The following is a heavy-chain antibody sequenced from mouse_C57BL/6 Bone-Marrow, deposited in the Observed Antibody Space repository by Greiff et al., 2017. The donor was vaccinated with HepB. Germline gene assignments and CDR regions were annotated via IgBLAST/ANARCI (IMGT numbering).Heavy chain of an antibody. CDR3: ARPGYSNYPSFDY. V-gene: IGHV5-17*01. Sequence: EVHLVESGGGLVKPGGSLKLSCAASGFTFSDYGMHWVRQAPEKGLEWVAYISSGSSTIYYADTVKGRFTISRDNAKNTLFLQMTSLRSEDTAMYYCARPGYSNYPSFDYWGQGTTLTVSS. D-gene: IGHD2-5*01. CDR2: ISSGSSTI. CDR1: GFTFSDYG. J-gene: IGHJ2*01.